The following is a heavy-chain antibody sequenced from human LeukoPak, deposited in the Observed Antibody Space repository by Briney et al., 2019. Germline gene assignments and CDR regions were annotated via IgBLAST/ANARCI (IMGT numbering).Heavy chain of an antibody. CDR3: ARSYSGNYREDWFDP. J-gene: IGHJ5*02. CDR1: GYTFTSYY. D-gene: IGHD1-26*01. Sequence: ASVKVSCKASGYTFTSYYMHWVRQAPGQGLEWMGIINPSGGSTSYAQKFQGRVTMTRDTSTSTVYMELSSLRSEGTAVYYCARSYSGNYREDWFDPWGQGTLVTVSS. CDR2: INPSGGST. V-gene: IGHV1-46*01.